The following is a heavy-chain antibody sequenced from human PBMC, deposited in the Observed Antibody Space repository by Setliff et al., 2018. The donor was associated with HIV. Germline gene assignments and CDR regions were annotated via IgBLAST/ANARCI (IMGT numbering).Heavy chain of an antibody. D-gene: IGHD1-26*01. CDR3: ARGRGSYAFDI. J-gene: IGHJ3*02. Sequence: ASVKVSCKASGYTFTGYYMHWVRQAPGQGLEWMGRINPNSGGTNYAQKFQGRVTMTRNTSISTAYMELSSLRSEDTAVYYCARGRGSYAFDIWGQGTMVTVSS. V-gene: IGHV1-2*06. CDR2: INPNSGGT. CDR1: GYTFTGYY.